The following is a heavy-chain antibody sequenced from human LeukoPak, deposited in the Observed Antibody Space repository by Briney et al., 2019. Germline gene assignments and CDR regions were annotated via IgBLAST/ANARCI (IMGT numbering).Heavy chain of an antibody. V-gene: IGHV3-72*01. CDR3: ARGLRSFDS. J-gene: IGHJ4*02. CDR1: GFTFSDHY. CDR2: TRNKANGYTT. D-gene: IGHD5-18*01. Sequence: GGSLRLSCAVSGFTFSDHYMDWVRQAPGKGLEWVGRTRNKANGYTTICAASVKGRFTVSRDESKNSLYLQMNSLRTEDTAVYYCARGLRSFDSWGQGALVAVSS.